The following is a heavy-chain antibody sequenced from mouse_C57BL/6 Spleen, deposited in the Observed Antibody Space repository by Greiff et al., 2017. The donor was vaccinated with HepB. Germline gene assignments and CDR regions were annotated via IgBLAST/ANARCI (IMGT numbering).Heavy chain of an antibody. CDR2: IDPSDSYT. CDR1: GYTFTSYW. J-gene: IGHJ2*01. D-gene: IGHD1-1*01. CDR3: ARSEYYYGSRYYFDY. V-gene: IGHV1-69*01. Sequence: QVQLQQSGAELVMPGASVKLSCKASGYTFTSYWMHWVKQRPGQGLEWIGEIDPSDSYTNYNQKFKGKSTLTVDKSSSTAYMQLSSLTSEDSAVYYCARSEYYYGSRYYFDYWGQGTTLTVSS.